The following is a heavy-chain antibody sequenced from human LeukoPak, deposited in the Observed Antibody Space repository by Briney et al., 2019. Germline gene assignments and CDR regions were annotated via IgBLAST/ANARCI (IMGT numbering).Heavy chain of an antibody. J-gene: IGHJ5*02. CDR3: ASGGDWFDP. V-gene: IGHV4-34*01. Sequence: SETLSLTCAVYGGSFSGYYWSWIRQPPGKGLEWIGEINHSGSTNYNTSLKSRVTISVEKSKNQFCLKLSSVTAADMAVYYCASGGDWFDPWGQGTLVTVSS. CDR1: GGSFSGYY. CDR2: INHSGST.